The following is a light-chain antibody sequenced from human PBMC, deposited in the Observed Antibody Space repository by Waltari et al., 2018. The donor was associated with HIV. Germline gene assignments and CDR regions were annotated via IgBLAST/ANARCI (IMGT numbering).Light chain of an antibody. CDR3: QQYFRAPLT. V-gene: IGKV4-1*01. CDR2: WAS. CDR1: QSLLYSSDNKNY. Sequence: DIVMTQSPDSLAVSLGERDTIRCKSSQSLLYSSDNKNYFAWYQQKPGQPPNLLIYWASTRESGVPDRFSGSGSGTDFTLTINNLQAEDVAVYYCQQYFRAPLTFGGGTRVEIK. J-gene: IGKJ4*01.